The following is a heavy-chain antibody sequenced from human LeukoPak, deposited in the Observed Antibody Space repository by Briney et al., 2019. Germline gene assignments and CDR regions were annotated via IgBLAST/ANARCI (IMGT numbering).Heavy chain of an antibody. CDR3: ATDRGWRTSGYYLYYFEY. V-gene: IGHV3-23*01. CDR2: IGGSGGSA. Sequence: GGSLRLSCAASGFTFSSYAMSWVRQAPGKGLEWVSGIGGSGGSAYYADSVKGRFTISRDNTMNSLYLQMSSLRAEDTAVYYCATDRGWRTSGYYLYYFEYWGQGTLVTYSS. CDR1: GFTFSSYA. J-gene: IGHJ4*02. D-gene: IGHD3-3*01.